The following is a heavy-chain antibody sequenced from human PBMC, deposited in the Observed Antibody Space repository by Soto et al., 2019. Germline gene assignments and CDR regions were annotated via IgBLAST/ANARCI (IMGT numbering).Heavy chain of an antibody. CDR2: VISDGNTI. CDR1: GFTFGNHW. Sequence: GGSLRLSCAASGFTFGNHWMHWVRQAPGKGLEWVSRVISDGNTIDYADSVKGRFTVSRDNAKSTLYLQMNSLRAEDTAVYYCATAEVDHWGPGTLVTVSS. V-gene: IGHV3-74*01. CDR3: ATAEVDH. J-gene: IGHJ5*02.